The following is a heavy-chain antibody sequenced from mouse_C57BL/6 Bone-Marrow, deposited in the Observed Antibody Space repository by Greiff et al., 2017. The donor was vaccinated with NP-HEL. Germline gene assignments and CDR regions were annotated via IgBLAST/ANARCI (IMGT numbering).Heavy chain of an antibody. CDR3: ARRDYGNYCAY. CDR2: LRNKANGYTT. J-gene: IGHJ3*01. V-gene: IGHV7-3*01. D-gene: IGHD2-1*01. Sequence: DVHLVESGGGLVQPGGSLSLSCAASGFTFTDYYMSWVRQPPGKSLEWLGFLRNKANGYTTEYSASVKGRFTISRDNSQSILYLQMNALRAEDSATYYCARRDYGNYCAYWGQGTLVTGSA. CDR1: GFTFTDYY.